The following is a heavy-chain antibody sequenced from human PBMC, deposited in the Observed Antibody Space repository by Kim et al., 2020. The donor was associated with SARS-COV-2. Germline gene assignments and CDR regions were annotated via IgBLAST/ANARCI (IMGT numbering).Heavy chain of an antibody. D-gene: IGHD6-13*01. CDR2: AHYSGST. CDR1: GGSISSSSYF. CDR3: ARHTRQLVDS. J-gene: IGHJ4*02. Sequence: SETLSLTCTVSGGSISSSSYFWGWIRQPPGKGLQWIATAHYSGSTYYNPSLKSRVTISINASKNQFSLNLFSVTAADTPVYYCARHTRQLVDSWGQGTLVTVSS. V-gene: IGHV4-39*01.